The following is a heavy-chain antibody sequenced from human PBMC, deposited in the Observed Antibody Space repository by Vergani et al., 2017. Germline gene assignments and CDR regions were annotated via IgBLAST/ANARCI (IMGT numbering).Heavy chain of an antibody. V-gene: IGHV3-66*02. CDR3: ARGNGYSSSSSYYYYYYGMDV. J-gene: IGHJ6*02. CDR1: GFTVSSNY. D-gene: IGHD6-6*01. CDR2: IYSGGST. Sequence: EVQLVESGGGLVQPGGSLRLSCAASGFTVSSNYMSWVRQAPGKGLEWVSVIYSGGSTYYADSVKGRFTISRDNSKNTLYLQMNRLRAEDTAVYYCARGNGYSSSSSYYYYYYGMDVWGQGTKVTVSS.